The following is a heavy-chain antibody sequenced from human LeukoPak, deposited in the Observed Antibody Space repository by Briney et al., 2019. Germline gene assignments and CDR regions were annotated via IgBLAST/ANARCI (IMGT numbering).Heavy chain of an antibody. J-gene: IGHJ4*02. CDR3: ARARYCYSTNCYYFDY. Sequence: GGSLRLSCAASGFTFSNYWMHWVRQAPGKGLVRVSRISSDGTSTSSADSVKGRFTISRDNAKNTLYLQMNSLGAEDTAVYYCARARYCYSTNCYYFDYWGQGTLVTVSS. CDR1: GFTFSNYW. V-gene: IGHV3-74*01. D-gene: IGHD2-2*01. CDR2: ISSDGTST.